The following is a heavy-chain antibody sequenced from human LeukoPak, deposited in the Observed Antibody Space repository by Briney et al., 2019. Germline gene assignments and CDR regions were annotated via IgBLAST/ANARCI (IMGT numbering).Heavy chain of an antibody. CDR3: ARDGEMAAIYFDY. CDR1: GGTFSTYP. V-gene: IGHV1-69*10. J-gene: IGHJ4*02. D-gene: IGHD5-24*01. CDR2: IIPIVGIA. Sequence: SVKVSCKASGGTFSTYPISWVRQAPGQGLEWMGGIIPIVGIANYAQKFRGRVTITADKSTNTAYMELSSLRSEDTAVYYCARDGEMAAIYFDYWGQGTLVTASS.